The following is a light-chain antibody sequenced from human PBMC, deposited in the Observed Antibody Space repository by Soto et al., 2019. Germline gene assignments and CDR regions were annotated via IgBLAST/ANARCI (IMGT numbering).Light chain of an antibody. V-gene: IGLV2-11*01. CDR2: DVN. CDR1: SSDVGGYNY. J-gene: IGLJ1*01. CDR3: CSHAGSYTYV. Sequence: QSALTQPRSVSGSPGQSVTISCTGTSSDVGGYNYVSWYQQHPGKAPKLMIYDVNRRPSGVPDRFSGSKSGNTASLTISGLQAEDEADYYCCSHAGSYTYVFGPGTKLTVL.